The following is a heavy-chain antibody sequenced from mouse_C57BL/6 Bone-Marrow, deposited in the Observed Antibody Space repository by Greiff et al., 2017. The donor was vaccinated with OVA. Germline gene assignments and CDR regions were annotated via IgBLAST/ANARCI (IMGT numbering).Heavy chain of an antibody. CDR1: GFNIKDDY. CDR2: IDPENGDT. CDR3: TTGFTTVVGAMDY. D-gene: IGHD1-1*01. J-gene: IGHJ4*01. Sequence: EVKLQESGAELVRPGASVKLSCTASGFNIKDDYMHWVKQRPEQGLEWIGWIDPENGDTEYASKFQGKATITADTSSNTAYLQLSSLTSEDTAVYYCTTGFTTVVGAMDYWGQGTSVTVSS. V-gene: IGHV14-4*01.